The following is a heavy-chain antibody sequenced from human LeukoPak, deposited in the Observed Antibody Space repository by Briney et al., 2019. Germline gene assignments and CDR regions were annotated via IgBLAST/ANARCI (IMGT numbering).Heavy chain of an antibody. CDR1: GFTFSSYA. J-gene: IGHJ4*02. V-gene: IGHV3-30*04. Sequence: GRSLRLSCAASGFTFSSYAMHWVRQAPGKGLEWVAVMSYDGSNKYYADSVKGRFTISRDNSKNTLYLQMNSLRAEDTAVYYCARVLYGDSLSTFDYWGQGTLVTVSS. D-gene: IGHD4-17*01. CDR2: MSYDGSNK. CDR3: ARVLYGDSLSTFDY.